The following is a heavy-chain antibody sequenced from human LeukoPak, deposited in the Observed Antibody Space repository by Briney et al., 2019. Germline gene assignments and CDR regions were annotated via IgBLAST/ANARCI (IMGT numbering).Heavy chain of an antibody. Sequence: GGSLRLSCAASGFTFSSYAMHWIRQAPGKGLEWVSSISGSNSYIFYADSVKGRFTVSRDNAKDSLYLQMNSLRAEDTAVYYCARDYTRAVAVGYWGQGTLVTVSS. CDR2: ISGSNSYI. V-gene: IGHV3-21*01. CDR1: GFTFSSYA. J-gene: IGHJ4*02. D-gene: IGHD6-19*01. CDR3: ARDYTRAVAVGY.